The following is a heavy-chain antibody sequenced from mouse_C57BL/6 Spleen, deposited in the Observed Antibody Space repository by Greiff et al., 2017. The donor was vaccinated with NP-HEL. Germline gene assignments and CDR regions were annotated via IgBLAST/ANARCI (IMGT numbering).Heavy chain of an antibody. CDR3: ARDLIY. CDR1: GFTFSSYA. Sequence: EVHLVESGGGLVKPGGSLKLSCAASGFTFSSYAMSWVRQTPEKRLEWVATISDGGSYTYYPDNVKGRFTISRDNAKNNLYLQMSHLKSEDTAMYYCARDLIYWGQGTLVTVSA. V-gene: IGHV5-4*01. CDR2: ISDGGSYT. J-gene: IGHJ3*01.